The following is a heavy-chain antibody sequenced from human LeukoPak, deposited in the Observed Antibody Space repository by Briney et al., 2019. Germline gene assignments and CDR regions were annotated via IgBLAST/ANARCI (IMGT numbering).Heavy chain of an antibody. J-gene: IGHJ6*03. CDR1: GYTLTELS. CDR2: FDPEDGET. D-gene: IGHD3-10*01. V-gene: IGHV1-24*01. Sequence: ASVKVSCKVSGYTLTELSMHWVRQAPGKGLEWMGGFDPEDGETIYAQKFQGRVTMTEDTSTDTAYMELSSLRSEDTAVYYCATNPLYGSGGPLYYYMDVWGKGTTVTVSS. CDR3: ATNPLYGSGGPLYYYMDV.